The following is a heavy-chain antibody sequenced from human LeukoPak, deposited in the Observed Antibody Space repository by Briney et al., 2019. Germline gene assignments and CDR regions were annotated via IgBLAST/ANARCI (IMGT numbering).Heavy chain of an antibody. CDR3: ASSGAGGWSPYY. V-gene: IGHV4-59*01. D-gene: IGHD6-19*01. J-gene: IGHJ4*02. Sequence: SETLSLTCTVSGGSISSYYWSWIRQPPGKGLEWIGYIYYSGSTNYNPSLRSRVTISVDTSKNQFSLKLSSVTAADTAVYYCASSGAGGWSPYYWGQGTLVTVSS. CDR1: GGSISSYY. CDR2: IYYSGST.